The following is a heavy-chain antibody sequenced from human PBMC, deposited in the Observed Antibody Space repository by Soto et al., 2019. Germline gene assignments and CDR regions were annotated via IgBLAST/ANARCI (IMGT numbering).Heavy chain of an antibody. D-gene: IGHD3-10*01. Sequence: GGSLRLSSAASGFTFSSYDMHWVRQATGKGLEWVSAIGTAGDPYYPGSVKGRFTISRENAKNSLYLQMNSLRAGETAVYYCARGHYGSGRPYYYYGMDVWGQGTTVTVSS. J-gene: IGHJ6*02. V-gene: IGHV3-13*05. CDR2: IGTAGDP. CDR3: ARGHYGSGRPYYYYGMDV. CDR1: GFTFSSYD.